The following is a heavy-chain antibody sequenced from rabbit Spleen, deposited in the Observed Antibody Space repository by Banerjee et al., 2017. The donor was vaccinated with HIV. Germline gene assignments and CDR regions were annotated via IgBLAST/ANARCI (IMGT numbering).Heavy chain of an antibody. V-gene: IGHV1S45*01. J-gene: IGHJ4*01. CDR3: ARLGHADYPYAYGLKL. CDR2: IYAGSSGTT. D-gene: IGHD6-1*01. CDR1: GFSFSSSHY. Sequence: QEQLEESGGDLVKPGASLTLTCTASGFSFSSSHYMCWVRQAPGKGLEWIACIYAGSSGTTWYASWAKGRFTISKTSSTTVTLQMTSLTAADTATYFCARLGHADYPYAYGLKLWGPGTLVTVS.